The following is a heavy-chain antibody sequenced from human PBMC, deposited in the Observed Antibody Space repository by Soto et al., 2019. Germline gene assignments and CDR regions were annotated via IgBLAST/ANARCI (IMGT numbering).Heavy chain of an antibody. CDR3: ARTAAGDTAMGTYWYFDL. V-gene: IGHV4-31*03. D-gene: IGHD5-18*01. Sequence: QVQLQESGPGLVKPSQTLSLTCTVSGGSISSGGYYWSWIRQHPGKGLEWIGYIYYSGSTYYNPXXKSRVTISVDXXKXQXXLKLSSVTAADTAVYYCARTAAGDTAMGTYWYFDLWGRGTLVTVSS. CDR2: IYYSGST. CDR1: GGSISSGGYY. J-gene: IGHJ2*01.